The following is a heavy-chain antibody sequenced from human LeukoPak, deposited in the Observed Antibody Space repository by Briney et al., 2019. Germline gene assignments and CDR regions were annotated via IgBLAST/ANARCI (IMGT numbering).Heavy chain of an antibody. CDR2: ISGSGGST. J-gene: IGHJ4*02. D-gene: IGHD4-17*01. V-gene: IGHV3-23*01. CDR1: GFPFSSYA. Sequence: GGSLRLLCGASGFPFSSYAKRWVRPAPGEGAEVGSAISGSGGSTYYADSVKGRFTISRDNSKNTLYLQMNSLRAEDTAVYYCAKERYGDYPFDYWGQGTLVTVSS. CDR3: AKERYGDYPFDY.